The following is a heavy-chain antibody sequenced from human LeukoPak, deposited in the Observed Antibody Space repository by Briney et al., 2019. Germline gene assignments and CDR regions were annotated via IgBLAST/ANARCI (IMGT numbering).Heavy chain of an antibody. J-gene: IGHJ3*02. D-gene: IGHD1-26*01. CDR3: ARGGSYLSAFDI. V-gene: IGHV3-30*02. CDR2: IRYDGPNK. Sequence: GGSLRLSCAASGFIFNRYGMHWVRQAPGKGLEWVAFIRYDGPNKYYADSVKGRFTISRDNSKNTLYLQMNSLRAEDTAVYYCARGGSYLSAFDIWGQGTMVTVSS. CDR1: GFIFNRYG.